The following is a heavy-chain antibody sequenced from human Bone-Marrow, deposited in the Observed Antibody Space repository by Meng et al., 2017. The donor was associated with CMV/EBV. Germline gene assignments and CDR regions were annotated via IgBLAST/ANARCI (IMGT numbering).Heavy chain of an antibody. CDR3: AKEVQTIRITPQNNYFDY. J-gene: IGHJ4*02. V-gene: IGHV3-30*02. CDR2: IRYDGSNK. Sequence: GESLRLSCAASGFTFSSYGMHWVRQAPGKGLEWVAFIRYDGSNKYYADSVKGRFTISRDNSKNTLYLQMNSLRAEDTAVYYCAKEVQTIRITPQNNYFDYWGQGTLVTVSS. CDR1: GFTFSSYG. D-gene: IGHD2-15*01.